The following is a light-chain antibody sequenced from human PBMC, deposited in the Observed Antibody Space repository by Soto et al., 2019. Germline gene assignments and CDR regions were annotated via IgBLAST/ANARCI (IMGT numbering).Light chain of an antibody. V-gene: IGLV1-51*01. J-gene: IGLJ3*02. Sequence: QSVLTQPPSVSAAPGQKGTISCSGSSSNIGNNYVSWYQQLPGTAPKFLIYDNNKRPSRIPDRFSGSKSGASATLDITGLQTGDEADYYCGTWDSSLSAWVFGGGTKLTVL. CDR1: SSNIGNNY. CDR2: DNN. CDR3: GTWDSSLSAWV.